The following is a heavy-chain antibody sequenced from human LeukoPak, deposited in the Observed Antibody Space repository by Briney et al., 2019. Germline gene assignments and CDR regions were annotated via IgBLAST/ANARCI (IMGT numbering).Heavy chain of an antibody. J-gene: IGHJ4*02. V-gene: IGHV3-23*01. Sequence: PGGSLRLSCAASGFTFSSYGMSWVRQAPGKGLEWVSAVSGSGGSTYYADSVKGRFTISRDNSKNTLYLQMNSLRAEDTAVYYCARPGKVVVAATLPDYWGQGTLVTVSS. CDR1: GFTFSSYG. CDR3: ARPGKVVVAATLPDY. D-gene: IGHD2-15*01. CDR2: VSGSGGST.